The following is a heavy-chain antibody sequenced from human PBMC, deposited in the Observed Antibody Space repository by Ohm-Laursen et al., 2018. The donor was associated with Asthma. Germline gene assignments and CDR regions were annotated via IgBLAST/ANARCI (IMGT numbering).Heavy chain of an antibody. CDR3: ARSNGRDCFDV. Sequence: SLRLSCAASGFTFSSYAMSWVRQAPGKGLQWVAVIWSDGSNEDYAESVKGRFTISRDNSGNTLYLQMNSLRAEDTAVYYCARSNGRDCFDVWGQGTMVTVSS. J-gene: IGHJ3*01. CDR2: IWSDGSNE. V-gene: IGHV3-33*08. D-gene: IGHD2-21*01. CDR1: GFTFSSYA.